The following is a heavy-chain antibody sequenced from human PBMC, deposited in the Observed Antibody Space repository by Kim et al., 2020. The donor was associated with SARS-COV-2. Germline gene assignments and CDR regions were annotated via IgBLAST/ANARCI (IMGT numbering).Heavy chain of an antibody. CDR2: INHNGII. J-gene: IGHJ4*02. D-gene: IGHD2-15*01. Sequence: SETLSLTCGVSGGSFRDYYLSWIRQSSGKGLEWIGEINHNGIINYNPSLKSRATISRDRANDQFSLRLTSMTAADSAMYYCARGGRVVVAGSPDYWGQGTRVTVSS. CDR3: ARGGRVVVAGSPDY. V-gene: IGHV4-34*01. CDR1: GGSFRDYY.